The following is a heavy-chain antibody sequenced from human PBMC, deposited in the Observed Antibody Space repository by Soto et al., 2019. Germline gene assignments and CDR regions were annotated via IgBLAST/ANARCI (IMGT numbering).Heavy chain of an antibody. J-gene: IGHJ5*02. V-gene: IGHV3-48*02. D-gene: IGHD3-16*01. CDR1: GFSLSDHG. CDR2: VNRGASSL. CDR3: ARQINWRDGGA. Sequence: GGSLRLSCAASGFSLSDHGVNWVRQAPGKGLEWISSVNRGASSLYYAESVKGRFTMSRDDAKNSVYLQMNSLRDEDTAVYYCARQINWRDGGAWGQGTLVTVSS.